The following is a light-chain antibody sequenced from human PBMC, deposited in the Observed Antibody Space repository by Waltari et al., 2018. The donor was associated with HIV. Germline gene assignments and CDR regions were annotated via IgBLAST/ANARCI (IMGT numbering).Light chain of an antibody. Sequence: SYVLTQPPPVSVAPGQTARITCGGNHIGSKSVHWFQQKPGQAPVLVVSDDSDRPSGISERFSGSNSGNTATLTISRVEAGDEADYYCQVWGSSSDPVFGGGTKLTVL. CDR3: QVWGSSSDPV. J-gene: IGLJ3*02. V-gene: IGLV3-21*02. CDR1: HIGSKS. CDR2: DDS.